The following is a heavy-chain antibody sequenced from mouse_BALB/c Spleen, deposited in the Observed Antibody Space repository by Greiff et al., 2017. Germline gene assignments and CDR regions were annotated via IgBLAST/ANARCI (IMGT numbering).Heavy chain of an antibody. D-gene: IGHD2-3*01. CDR1: GYSFTDYI. J-gene: IGHJ1*01. Sequence: EVQLQQTGPELVKPGASVKISCKASGYSFTDYIMLWVKQSHGKSLEWIGNINPYYGSTSYNLKFKGKATLTVDKSSSTAYMQLNSLTSEDSAVYYCARFSDGYFDVWGAGTTVTVSS. CDR2: INPYYGST. CDR3: ARFSDGYFDV. V-gene: IGHV1-39*01.